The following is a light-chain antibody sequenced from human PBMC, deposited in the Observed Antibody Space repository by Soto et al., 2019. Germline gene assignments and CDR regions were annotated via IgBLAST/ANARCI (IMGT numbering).Light chain of an antibody. V-gene: IGLV2-23*01. J-gene: IGLJ1*01. CDR2: EGS. CDR3: CSYAGSRTPYV. Sequence: QSALTQPASVSGSPGQSITISCTGTSSDVGSYNLVSWYQQHPGKAPKLMIYEGSKRPSGVSNRFSGSKSGNTASLTISGIQAEDEADYYCCSYAGSRTPYVFGTGTKVTVL. CDR1: SSDVGSYNL.